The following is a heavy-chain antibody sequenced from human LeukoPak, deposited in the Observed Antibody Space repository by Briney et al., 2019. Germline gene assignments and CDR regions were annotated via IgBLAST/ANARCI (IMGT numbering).Heavy chain of an antibody. CDR3: AELGITMIGGV. J-gene: IGHJ6*04. CDR2: ISSSGSTI. Sequence: PGGSLRFSCAASGFTFSNAWMSWVRQAPGKGLEWVSYISSSGSTIYYADSVKGRFTISRDNAKSSLYLQMNSLRAEDTAVYYCAELGITMIGGVWGKGTTVTISS. CDR1: GFTFSNAW. D-gene: IGHD3-10*02. V-gene: IGHV3-11*04.